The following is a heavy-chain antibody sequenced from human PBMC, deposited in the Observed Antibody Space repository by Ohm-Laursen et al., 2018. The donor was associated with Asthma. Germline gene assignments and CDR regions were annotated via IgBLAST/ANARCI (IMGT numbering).Heavy chain of an antibody. Sequence: SDTLSLTCAVSGGSVSGYYWSWMRQPPGKGLEWIGYVYYTGSTNYNPSLKSRVTISVDTSKNQFSLKVTSVIAADTAVYFCARDGGGYGVNYYYYGMDVWGQGTTVSVSS. D-gene: IGHD5-12*01. CDR2: VYYTGST. CDR1: GGSVSGYY. CDR3: ARDGGGYGVNYYYYGMDV. V-gene: IGHV4-59*02. J-gene: IGHJ6*02.